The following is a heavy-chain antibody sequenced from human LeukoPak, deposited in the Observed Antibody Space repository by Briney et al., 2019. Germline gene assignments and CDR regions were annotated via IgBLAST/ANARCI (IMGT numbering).Heavy chain of an antibody. CDR1: GGSFSGYY. Sequence: PSETLSLTCAVYGGSFSGYYWSWIRQPPGKGLEWIGEINHSGSTNYNPSLKSRVTISVDTSKNQFSLKLSSVTAADTAVYYCASCDANIVGATRAFDIWGQGTMVTVSS. V-gene: IGHV4-34*01. CDR3: ASCDANIVGATRAFDI. CDR2: INHSGST. D-gene: IGHD1-26*01. J-gene: IGHJ3*02.